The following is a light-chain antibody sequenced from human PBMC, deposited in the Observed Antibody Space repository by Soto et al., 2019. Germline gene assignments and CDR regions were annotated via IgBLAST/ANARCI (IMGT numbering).Light chain of an antibody. V-gene: IGKV1-8*01. CDR1: QGISSY. Sequence: AIRMTQSPSSLSASTGDRVTITCRASQGISSYLAWYQQKPGKDPKLMIYAAYTLQTGVVLRFSGSGSGTNFTLTISCLQSEDFATYYCQQYYSYPRTFGQGTKVDIK. CDR3: QQYYSYPRT. CDR2: AAY. J-gene: IGKJ1*01.